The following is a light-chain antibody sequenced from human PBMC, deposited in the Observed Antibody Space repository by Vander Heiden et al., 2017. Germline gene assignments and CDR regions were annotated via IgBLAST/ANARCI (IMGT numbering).Light chain of an antibody. J-gene: IGKJ2*01. CDR1: QSVSSNS. V-gene: IGKV3-20*01. CDR3: LQYGASPYT. CDR2: AAS. Sequence: PGERVTLSCRASQSVSSNSLAWYHQKPGQTPRLLIYAASSRATGIADRFSGSGSGTDFTLTISRLEPEDFAVYYCLQYGASPYTFGQGTKLDMK.